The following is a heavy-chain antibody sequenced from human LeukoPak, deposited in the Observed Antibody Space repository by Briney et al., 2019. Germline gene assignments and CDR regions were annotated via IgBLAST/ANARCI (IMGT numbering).Heavy chain of an antibody. CDR3: AKDGGSYSADY. CDR1: GYTFITYK. V-gene: IGHV1-46*01. Sequence: ASVKVSCKASGYTFITYKMHWVRQAPGQGLEWVGIINPSDGDRRNAQKFQGRVTMTRDTSTSTVYMELSSLRSEGTAVYYCAKDGGSYSADYWGQGTLVTVSS. CDR2: INPSDGDR. J-gene: IGHJ4*02. D-gene: IGHD3-10*01.